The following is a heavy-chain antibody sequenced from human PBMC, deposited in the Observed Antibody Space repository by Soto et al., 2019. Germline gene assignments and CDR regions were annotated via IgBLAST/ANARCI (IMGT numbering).Heavy chain of an antibody. Sequence: DVQLVESGGGLVQPGRSLRLSCAASGFTFDDYAMHWVRQAPGKGLEWVSGISWNSGSIGYADSVKGRFTISRDNAKNHLYLQMDSLRAEDTALYYCAKGQKGDHTTPNWFDPWGQGTLVTVSS. CDR2: ISWNSGSI. J-gene: IGHJ5*02. V-gene: IGHV3-9*01. CDR1: GFTFDDYA. CDR3: AKGQKGDHTTPNWFDP. D-gene: IGHD1-26*01.